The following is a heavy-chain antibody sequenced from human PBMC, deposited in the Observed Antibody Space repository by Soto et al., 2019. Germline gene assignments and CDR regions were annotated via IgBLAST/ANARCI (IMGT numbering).Heavy chain of an antibody. Sequence: PSETLSLTCTVSGDSLGNYYWFWIRQPAGKGLEWIGRVPSSGNTNANPTLNSRATMSIDTSKNQFSLRLRSVTAADTAVYYCARADYEILTGSYAMDVWGQGTTVTV. J-gene: IGHJ6*02. CDR1: GDSLGNYY. CDR2: VPSSGNT. CDR3: ARADYEILTGSYAMDV. D-gene: IGHD3-9*01. V-gene: IGHV4-4*07.